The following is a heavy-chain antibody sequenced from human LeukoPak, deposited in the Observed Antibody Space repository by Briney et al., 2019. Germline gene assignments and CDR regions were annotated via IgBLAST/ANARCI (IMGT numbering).Heavy chain of an antibody. Sequence: PSETLSLTCTVSGGSISSGDYYWNWIRQHPGKGLGWIGYIFYSGSTYYNPSLKSRVTISLDTSKNQFSLKLSPVTAADTAVYYCARGSVMHYPYYFDYWGQGTLVTVSS. CDR3: ARGSVMHYPYYFDY. D-gene: IGHD1-26*01. CDR1: GGSISSGDYY. CDR2: IFYSGST. V-gene: IGHV4-31*03. J-gene: IGHJ4*02.